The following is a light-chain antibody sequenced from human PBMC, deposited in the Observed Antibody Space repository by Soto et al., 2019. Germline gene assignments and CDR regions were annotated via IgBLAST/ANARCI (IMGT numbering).Light chain of an antibody. Sequence: EIVLTQSPATLSLSPGERATLSCRASQSVSSYLAWYQQKPGQAPRLLIYDASNRATGIPARFSGSGSGTEFHLTISSLEPEDFAVYYCQQRSNWHTLTFGGGTKVEIK. V-gene: IGKV3-11*01. J-gene: IGKJ4*01. CDR2: DAS. CDR1: QSVSSY. CDR3: QQRSNWHTLT.